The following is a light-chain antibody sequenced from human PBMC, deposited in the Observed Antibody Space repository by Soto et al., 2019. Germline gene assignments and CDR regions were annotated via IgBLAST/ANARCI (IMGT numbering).Light chain of an antibody. CDR2: SVS. V-gene: IGLV2-14*01. CDR1: SSDVGAYNS. Sequence: QSVLTQPASVSGSPGQSITISCTGTSSDVGAYNSVSWYQQHPDKAPKLIIFSVSSRTSGVSDRFSGSKSGNTASLTISGLRTEDEADYYCSSSTSINTYLFGGGTKLTVL. J-gene: IGLJ3*02. CDR3: SSSTSINTYL.